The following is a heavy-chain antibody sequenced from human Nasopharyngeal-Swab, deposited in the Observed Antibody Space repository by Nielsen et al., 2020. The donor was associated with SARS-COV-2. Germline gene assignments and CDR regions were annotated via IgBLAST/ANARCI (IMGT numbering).Heavy chain of an antibody. CDR2: IKQDGSEK. D-gene: IGHD4-17*01. CDR1: GFTFSSYW. J-gene: IGHJ4*02. CDR3: AKATVTHYFDH. Sequence: GESLKISCAASGFTFSSYWMSWVRQAPGKGLEWVANIKQDGSEKYYVDSVKGRFTISRDNAKNSLYLQMNSLRAEDTAVYYCAKATVTHYFDHWGQGTLVTVSS. V-gene: IGHV3-7*05.